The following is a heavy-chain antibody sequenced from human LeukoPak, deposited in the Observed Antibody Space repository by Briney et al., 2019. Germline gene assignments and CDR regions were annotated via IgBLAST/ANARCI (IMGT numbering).Heavy chain of an antibody. CDR3: ARDGKSIYYDLWSGYPPMDV. D-gene: IGHD3-3*01. J-gene: IGHJ6*04. CDR1: GFTFSSYE. Sequence: PGGSLRLSCAASGFTFSSYEMNWVRQAPGKGLEWVSYISSSGSTIYYADSVKGRFTISRDNAKNSLYLQMNSLRAEDTAVYYCARDGKSIYYDLWSGYPPMDVWGKGTTVTVSS. CDR2: ISSSGSTI. V-gene: IGHV3-48*03.